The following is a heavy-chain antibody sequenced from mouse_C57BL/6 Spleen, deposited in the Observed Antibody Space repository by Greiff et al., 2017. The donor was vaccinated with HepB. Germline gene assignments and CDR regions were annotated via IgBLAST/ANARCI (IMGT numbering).Heavy chain of an antibody. D-gene: IGHD2-3*01. J-gene: IGHJ2*01. CDR3: AREGSGYYGY. CDR2: INPSTGGT. V-gene: IGHV1-42*01. Sequence: EVQLQQSGPELVKPGASVKISCKASGYSFTGYYMNWVKQSPEKSLEWIGEINPSTGGTTYNQKFKAKATLTVDKSSSTAYMQLKSLTSEDSAVYYCAREGSGYYGYWGQGTTLTVSS. CDR1: GYSFTGYY.